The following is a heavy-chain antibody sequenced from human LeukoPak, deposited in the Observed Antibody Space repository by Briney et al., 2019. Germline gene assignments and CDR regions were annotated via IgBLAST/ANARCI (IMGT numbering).Heavy chain of an antibody. J-gene: IGHJ5*02. CDR2: IYYSGST. Sequence: SETLTLTCTVSGGSISSSSYYWRWIRQPPGKGLEWIGSIYYSGSTYYNPSLKSRVTISVDTSKNQFSLKLSSVTAADTAVYYCARDRLCSSTSCYPGDSWFDPWGQGTLVTVSS. V-gene: IGHV4-39*07. CDR3: ARDRLCSSTSCYPGDSWFDP. CDR1: GGSISSSSYY. D-gene: IGHD2-2*01.